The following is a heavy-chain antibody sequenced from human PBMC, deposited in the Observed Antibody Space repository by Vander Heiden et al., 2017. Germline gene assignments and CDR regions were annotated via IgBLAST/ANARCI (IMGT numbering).Heavy chain of an antibody. CDR1: GFNFGTSA. D-gene: IGHD2-2*01. CDR3: AKSRAPILVVVPAAKFDY. V-gene: IGHV3-30*18. Sequence: QVQLVESGGGVVQPGRSLRLSCAASGFNFGTSAMHWVRRAPGKGLEWVALISHDGSKTYYADSVKGRFTISRDNSKSTLYLQMNSLRADDTAVYYCAKSRAPILVVVPAAKFDYWGQGTLVSVSS. CDR2: ISHDGSKT. J-gene: IGHJ4*02.